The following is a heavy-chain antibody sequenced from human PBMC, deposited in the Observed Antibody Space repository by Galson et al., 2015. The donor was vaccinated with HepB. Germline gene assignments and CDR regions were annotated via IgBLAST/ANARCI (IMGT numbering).Heavy chain of an antibody. J-gene: IGHJ3*02. Sequence: SVKVSCKASGYTFTSFYIHWVRQAPGQGLEWMGLMNPNSGVPNYAQKFQGRVTMTRDTSISTAYMDLSRLTSDDTAVCYCARDLLDGFDIWGQGTMVTVSS. V-gene: IGHV1-2*02. D-gene: IGHD2-15*01. CDR3: ARDLLDGFDI. CDR2: MNPNSGVP. CDR1: GYTFTSFY.